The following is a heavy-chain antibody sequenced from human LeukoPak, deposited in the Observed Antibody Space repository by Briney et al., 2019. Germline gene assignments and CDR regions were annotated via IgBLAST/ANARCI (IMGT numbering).Heavy chain of an antibody. CDR2: INPNSAGS. J-gene: IGHJ4*02. Sequence: ASVKVSGKASGYTFTGYFLHWVRQAPGQGLEWVGWINPNSAGSNSAQKFQGRISMTRDSSISTAYMELTRLRSDDTAVYYCARGEPLDFASASGWDDYWGQGTLVTVSS. V-gene: IGHV1-2*02. CDR1: GYTFTGYF. D-gene: IGHD1-26*01. CDR3: ARGEPLDFASASGWDDY.